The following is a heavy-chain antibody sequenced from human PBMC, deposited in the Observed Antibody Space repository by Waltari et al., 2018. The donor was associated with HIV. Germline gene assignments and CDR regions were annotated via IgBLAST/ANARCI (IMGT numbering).Heavy chain of an antibody. J-gene: IGHJ6*02. CDR3: AIIGTFPHNYAIDF. Sequence: EVQLIESGGGLVQSRGSPSLSCAASGSAFTNYCMSWVRQTPGKGLEWVAYIKDDGSEKYYMGSVKGRFTISRDNAKNSMVLQMNSLRAEDTAVYYCAIIGTFPHNYAIDFWGQGTTVTVSS. CDR2: IKDDGSEK. D-gene: IGHD1-26*01. V-gene: IGHV3-7*01. CDR1: GSAFTNYC.